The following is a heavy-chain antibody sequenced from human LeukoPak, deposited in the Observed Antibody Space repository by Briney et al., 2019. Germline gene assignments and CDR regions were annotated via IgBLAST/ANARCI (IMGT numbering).Heavy chain of an antibody. CDR1: GFTFSSYG. Sequence: GGSLRLSCAASGFTFSSYGMHWVRQAPGKGLEWVAFIRYDGSNKYYADSVKGRFTISRDNSKNTLYLQMNSLRVEDTAIYYCTRVPYGDYWSSDYWGQGTLVTVSS. V-gene: IGHV3-30*02. D-gene: IGHD4-17*01. CDR3: TRVPYGDYWSSDY. J-gene: IGHJ4*02. CDR2: IRYDGSNK.